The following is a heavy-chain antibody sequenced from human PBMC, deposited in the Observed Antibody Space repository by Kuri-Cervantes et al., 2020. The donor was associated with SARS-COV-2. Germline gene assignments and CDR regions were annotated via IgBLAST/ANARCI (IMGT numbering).Heavy chain of an antibody. J-gene: IGHJ4*02. CDR1: GGFISSYY. V-gene: IGHV4-34*01. D-gene: IGHD4-23*01. Sequence: SCTVSGGFISSYYWSWIRQPPGKGLQWLGEIKHSGSPTYNPSLKSRVTVSVDTSKNQFPLKLSSVTAADTAVYYCATTGGNSALGYFDYWGQGTLVTVSS. CDR2: IKHSGSP. CDR3: ATTGGNSALGYFDY.